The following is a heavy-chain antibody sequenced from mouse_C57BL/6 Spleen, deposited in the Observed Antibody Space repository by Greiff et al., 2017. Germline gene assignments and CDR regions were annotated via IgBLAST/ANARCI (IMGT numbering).Heavy chain of an antibody. CDR2: ISSGGSYT. Sequence: EVQGVESGGDLVKPGGSLKLSCAASGFTFSSYGMSWVRQTPDKRLEWVATISSGGSYTYYPDSVKGRFTISRDNAKNTLYLQMSSLKSEDTAMYYCAKLGSSSYRAMDYWGQGTSGTVSS. V-gene: IGHV5-6*01. D-gene: IGHD3-2*02. J-gene: IGHJ4*01. CDR1: GFTFSSYG. CDR3: AKLGSSSYRAMDY.